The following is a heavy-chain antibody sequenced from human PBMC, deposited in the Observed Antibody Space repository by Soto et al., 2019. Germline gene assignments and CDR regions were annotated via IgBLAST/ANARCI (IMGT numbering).Heavy chain of an antibody. CDR1: GFTFSSYE. CDR3: ARELGYYGSGKVYGMDV. V-gene: IGHV3-48*03. CDR2: ISSSGSTI. Sequence: GGSLRLSSAASGFTFSSYEMNWVRQAPGKGLEWVSYISSSGSTIYYADSVKGRFTISRDNAKNSLYLQMNSLRAEDTAVYYCARELGYYGSGKVYGMDVWGQGTTVTVSS. J-gene: IGHJ6*02. D-gene: IGHD3-10*01.